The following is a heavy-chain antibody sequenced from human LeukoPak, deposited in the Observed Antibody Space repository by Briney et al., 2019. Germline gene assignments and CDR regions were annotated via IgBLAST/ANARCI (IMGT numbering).Heavy chain of an antibody. CDR2: MNPNSGNT. D-gene: IGHD3-10*01. Sequence: ASVNVSCTASGYTFTSYDINWVRQATGQGLEWMGWMNPNSGNTGYAQKLQGRVTMTRNTPISTAYMELSSLRSEDTAVYYCARVDYYGSGSYYRYWGQGTLVTVSS. CDR1: GYTFTSYD. CDR3: ARVDYYGSGSYYRY. V-gene: IGHV1-8*01. J-gene: IGHJ4*02.